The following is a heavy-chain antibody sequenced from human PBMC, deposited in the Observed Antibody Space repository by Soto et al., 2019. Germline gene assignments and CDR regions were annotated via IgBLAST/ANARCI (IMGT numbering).Heavy chain of an antibody. Sequence: EVQLVESGGGLVQPGGSLRLSCAASGFTFSSYWMSWVRQAPGKGLEWVANIKQDGSEKYYVDSVKGRFTISRDNAKNSLYLQMNSLRAEDTAVYYCARDTPYCSGGSCYAGGYFDYWGQGTLVTVSS. CDR3: ARDTPYCSGGSCYAGGYFDY. J-gene: IGHJ4*02. CDR2: IKQDGSEK. D-gene: IGHD2-15*01. V-gene: IGHV3-7*01. CDR1: GFTFSSYW.